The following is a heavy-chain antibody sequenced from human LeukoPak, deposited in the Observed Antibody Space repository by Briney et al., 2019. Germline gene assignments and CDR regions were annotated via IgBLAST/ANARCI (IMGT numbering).Heavy chain of an antibody. CDR1: GYTFTSYG. Sequence: ASVKVPCKASGYTFTSYGISWVRQAPGQGLEWMGWISAYNGNTNYAQKLQGRVTMTTDTSTSTAYMELRSLRSDDTAVYYCARVVGLYSSSWYSYYGMDVWGQGTTVTVSS. D-gene: IGHD6-13*01. CDR2: ISAYNGNT. CDR3: ARVVGLYSSSWYSYYGMDV. J-gene: IGHJ6*02. V-gene: IGHV1-18*01.